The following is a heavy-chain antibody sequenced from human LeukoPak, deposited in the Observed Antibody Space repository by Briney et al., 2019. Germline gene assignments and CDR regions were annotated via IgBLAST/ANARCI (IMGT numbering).Heavy chain of an antibody. D-gene: IGHD5-18*01. V-gene: IGHV4-4*02. CDR2: IYHSGST. Sequence: SGTLSLTCAVSGGFIRSSNWWSWVRQPPGKGLEWIGEIYHSGSTNYNPSLKSRVTISVDKSKNQFSLKLSSVTAADTAVYYCARRVDTALGKGFDPWGQGTLVTVSS. J-gene: IGHJ5*02. CDR1: GGFIRSSNW. CDR3: ARRVDTALGKGFDP.